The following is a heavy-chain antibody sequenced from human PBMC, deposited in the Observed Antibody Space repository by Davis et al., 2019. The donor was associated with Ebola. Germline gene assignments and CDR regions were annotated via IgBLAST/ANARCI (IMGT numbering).Heavy chain of an antibody. CDR1: GFTFSSYG. CDR3: AKFTILDY. CDR2: ISYDGSNK. J-gene: IGHJ4*02. D-gene: IGHD2-2*01. V-gene: IGHV3-30*18. Sequence: GESLKISCAASGFTFSSYGMHWVRQAPGKGLEWVAVISYDGSNKYYADSVKGRFTISRDNSKNTLYLQMNSLRAEDTAVYYCAKFTILDYWGQGTLVTVSS.